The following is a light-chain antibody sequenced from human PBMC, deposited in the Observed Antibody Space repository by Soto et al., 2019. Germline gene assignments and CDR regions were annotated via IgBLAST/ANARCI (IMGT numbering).Light chain of an antibody. Sequence: QSALTQPASVSGSPGQSITLSCTGTSSDIVGYDYVSWYQRHPGKAPKLIIYDVNNRPSGVSNRFSGYKSGNTDSLTISGRQAEDESDYYCTSYASGSSHVVFGGGTKVTVL. CDR2: DVN. CDR3: TSYASGSSHVV. CDR1: SSDIVGYDY. V-gene: IGLV2-14*01. J-gene: IGLJ2*01.